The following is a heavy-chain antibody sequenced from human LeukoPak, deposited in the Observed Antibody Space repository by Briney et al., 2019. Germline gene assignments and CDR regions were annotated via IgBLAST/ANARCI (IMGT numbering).Heavy chain of an antibody. V-gene: IGHV4-30-4*07. CDR2: IYYSGST. CDR1: GGSISSGGYS. Sequence: SETLSLTCAVSGGSISSGGYSWSWIRQPPGKGLEWIGYIYYSGSTYYNPSLKSRVTISVDTSKNQFSLKLSSVTAADTAVYYCAITTVTNRGNYYYYYMDVWGKGTTVTISS. D-gene: IGHD4-17*01. CDR3: AITTVTNRGNYYYYYMDV. J-gene: IGHJ6*03.